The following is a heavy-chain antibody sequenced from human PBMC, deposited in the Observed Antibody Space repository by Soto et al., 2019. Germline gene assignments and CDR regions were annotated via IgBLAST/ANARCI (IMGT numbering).Heavy chain of an antibody. CDR2: IYYSGST. D-gene: IGHD3-9*01. CDR3: ARVRRDYDILTGYYTHDY. J-gene: IGHJ4*02. CDR1: GGSISSGAYY. V-gene: IGHV4-31*03. Sequence: LSLTCTVSGGSISSGAYYWSWIRQHPGKGLEWIGYIYYSGSTYYNPSLKSRVTITVDTSKNQFSLKVTSVTAADTAVYFCARVRRDYDILTGYYTHDYWGQGSLVTVSS.